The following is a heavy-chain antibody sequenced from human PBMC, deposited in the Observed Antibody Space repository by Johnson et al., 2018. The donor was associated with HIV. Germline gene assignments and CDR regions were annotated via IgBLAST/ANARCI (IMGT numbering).Heavy chain of an antibody. J-gene: IGHJ3*02. Sequence: VQLVESGGGLVQPGGSLRLSCAASGFTVSSNYMSWVRQAPGKGLEWVSAISGSGGSTYYADSVKGRFTISRDNSKNTLYLQMNSLRAEDTAVYYCASTGSGSDDAFDIWGQGTMVTVSS. V-gene: IGHV3-66*02. CDR1: GFTVSSNY. D-gene: IGHD3-10*01. CDR3: ASTGSGSDDAFDI. CDR2: ISGSGGST.